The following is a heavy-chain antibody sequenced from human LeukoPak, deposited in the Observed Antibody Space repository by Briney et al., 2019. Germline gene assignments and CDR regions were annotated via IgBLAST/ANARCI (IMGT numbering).Heavy chain of an antibody. V-gene: IGHV5-51*01. D-gene: IGHD5-24*01. J-gene: IGHJ3*02. CDR1: GYSSTTYW. CDR2: IYPGDSDT. CDR3: ARTVEMATIYAFDI. Sequence: GESLKISCKASGYSSTTYWIGWVRQMPGKGLERMGIIYPGDSDTRYSPSFQGQVTISADKSISTAYLQWSSLKASDTAMYYCARTVEMATIYAFDIWGQGTMVTVSS.